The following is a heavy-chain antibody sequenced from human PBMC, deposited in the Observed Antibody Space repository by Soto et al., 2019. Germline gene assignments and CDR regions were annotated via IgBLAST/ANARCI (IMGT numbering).Heavy chain of an antibody. V-gene: IGHV4-31*03. J-gene: IGHJ6*02. CDR3: ARRVDHYYYGMDV. CDR1: GGSISSGGYY. CDR2: IYYSGST. Sequence: SETLSLTCTVSGGSISSGGYYWSWIRQHPGKGLEWIGYIYYSGSTYYNPSLKSRVTISVDTSKNQFSLKLSSVTAADTAVYYCARRVDHYYYGMDVWGQGTTVTVSS. D-gene: IGHD5-12*01.